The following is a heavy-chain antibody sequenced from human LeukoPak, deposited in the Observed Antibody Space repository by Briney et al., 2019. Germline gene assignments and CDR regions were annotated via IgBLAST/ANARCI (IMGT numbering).Heavy chain of an antibody. CDR3: AREDGISAAGSPNWFDP. CDR2: ISWNSGSI. Sequence: GRSLRLSCAASGFTFDDYAMHWVRQAPGKGLEWVSGISWNSGSIGYADSVKGRFTISRDNAKNSLYLQMNSLRAEDTAVYYCAREDGISAAGSPNWFDPWGQGTLVTVSS. J-gene: IGHJ5*02. D-gene: IGHD6-13*01. V-gene: IGHV3-9*01. CDR1: GFTFDDYA.